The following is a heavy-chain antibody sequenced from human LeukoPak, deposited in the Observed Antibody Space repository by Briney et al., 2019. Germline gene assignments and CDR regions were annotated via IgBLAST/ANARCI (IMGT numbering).Heavy chain of an antibody. D-gene: IGHD3-22*01. J-gene: IGHJ4*03. V-gene: IGHV3-23*01. CDR3: AKDANFLRSSGYLIPIDF. Sequence: GGSLSLSCTASGFAFSRNALNWVRQAPGQGLEWVAAISGNGLGTYYADSVKARFNKSRDNSRTTLYLHMNSLRIEDTAFYYCAKDANFLRSSGYLIPIDFWGHGTMVTVSS. CDR2: ISGNGLGT. CDR1: GFAFSRNA.